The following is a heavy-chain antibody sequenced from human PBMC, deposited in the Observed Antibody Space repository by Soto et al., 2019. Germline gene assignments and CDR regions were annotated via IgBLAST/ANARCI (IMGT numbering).Heavy chain of an antibody. CDR2: ISPYNGNT. V-gene: IGHV1-18*01. Sequence: GASVKVSCKTSGYSFTHYGIGWVRQAPGQGLEWMGWISPYNGNTNYAQKLQGRVTMTTDTSTSTAYMELRSLRSDDTAVYYCARDRVRYYYYSSGHYIFDYRGRGSLDTVSS. CDR1: GYSFTHYG. D-gene: IGHD3-22*01. J-gene: IGHJ4*01. CDR3: ARDRVRYYYYSSGHYIFDY.